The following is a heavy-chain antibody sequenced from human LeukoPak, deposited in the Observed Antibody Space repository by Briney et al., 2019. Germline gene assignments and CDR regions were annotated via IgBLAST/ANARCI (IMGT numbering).Heavy chain of an antibody. CDR3: ARHGTPLRYGSGNYYKGAPFDY. D-gene: IGHD3-10*01. CDR1: GGSISSYY. CDR2: INHSGST. Sequence: PSETLSLTCTVSGGSISSYYWSWIRQPPGKGLEWIGEINHSGSTNYNPSLKSRVTISVDTSKNQFSLKLSSVTAADTAVYYCARHGTPLRYGSGNYYKGAPFDYWGQGTLVTVSS. J-gene: IGHJ4*02. V-gene: IGHV4-34*01.